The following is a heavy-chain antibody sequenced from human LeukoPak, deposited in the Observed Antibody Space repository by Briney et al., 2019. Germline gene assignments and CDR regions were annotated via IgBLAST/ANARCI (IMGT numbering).Heavy chain of an antibody. V-gene: IGHV4-34*01. CDR2: INHSGST. J-gene: IGHJ4*02. CDR3: ARGGLYYYDSSGYFDY. D-gene: IGHD3-22*01. Sequence: SETLSLTCAVYGGSFSGYYWSWIRQPPGKGLEWIGEINHSGSTNYNPSLKSRVTISVDTSKNQFSLKLSSVTAADTAVYYCARGGLYYYDSSGYFDYWGQGTLVTVS. CDR1: GGSFSGYY.